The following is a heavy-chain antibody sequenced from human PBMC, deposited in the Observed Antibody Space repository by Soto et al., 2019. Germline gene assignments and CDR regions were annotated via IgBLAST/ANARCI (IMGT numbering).Heavy chain of an antibody. J-gene: IGHJ4*02. CDR2: ISAYNGNT. CDR3: AKNQKGTMIVVVPLLAY. CDR1: GYTFTSYG. Sequence: GASVKVSCKASGYTFTSYGISWVRQAPGQGLEWMGWISAYNGNTNYAQKLQGRVTMTTDTSTSTAYMELRSLRSDDQAVYYCAKNQKGTMIVVVPLLAYGGRGTRAPVSP. V-gene: IGHV1-18*01. D-gene: IGHD3-22*01.